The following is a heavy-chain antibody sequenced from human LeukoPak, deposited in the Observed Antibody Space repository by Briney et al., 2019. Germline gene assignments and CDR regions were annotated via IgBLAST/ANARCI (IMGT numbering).Heavy chain of an antibody. CDR2: ITGSGGNT. CDR1: GFTFSSYA. D-gene: IGHD3-9*01. J-gene: IGHJ4*02. Sequence: GGSLRLSCAASGFTFSSYAMSWVRQAPGKGLEWVSAITGSGGNTYYADSVKGRFTISRDNSKNTVFLQMNSLRAKDTAVYYCAKWGDYDVLTGYYVSDYWGQGTLVTVSS. V-gene: IGHV3-23*01. CDR3: AKWGDYDVLTGYYVSDY.